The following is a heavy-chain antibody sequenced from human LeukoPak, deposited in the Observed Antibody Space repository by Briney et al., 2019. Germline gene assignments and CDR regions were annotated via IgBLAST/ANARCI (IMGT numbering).Heavy chain of an antibody. Sequence: GGSLRLSCAASGFTFSSYAMSWVRQAPGKGLEWVSAISGSGGSTYCADSVKGRFTISRDNSKSTLYLQMNSLRAEDTAVYYCASSPRGYCSGGSCYGGAFDIWGQGTMVTVSS. CDR3: ASSPRGYCSGGSCYGGAFDI. V-gene: IGHV3-23*01. CDR1: GFTFSSYA. J-gene: IGHJ3*02. D-gene: IGHD2-15*01. CDR2: ISGSGGST.